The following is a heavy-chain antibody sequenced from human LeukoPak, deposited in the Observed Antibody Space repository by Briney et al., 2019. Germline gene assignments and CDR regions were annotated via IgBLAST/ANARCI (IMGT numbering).Heavy chain of an antibody. CDR3: AKVGSWYSVSWFDP. Sequence: GGSLRLSCAASGFTFSSYAMSWVRQAPGKGLEWVSAISGSGGSTYYADSVKGRFTISRDNSENTLYLQMNSLRAEDTAVYYCAKVGSWYSVSWFDPWGQGTLVTVSS. D-gene: IGHD6-13*01. CDR2: ISGSGGST. CDR1: GFTFSSYA. V-gene: IGHV3-23*01. J-gene: IGHJ5*02.